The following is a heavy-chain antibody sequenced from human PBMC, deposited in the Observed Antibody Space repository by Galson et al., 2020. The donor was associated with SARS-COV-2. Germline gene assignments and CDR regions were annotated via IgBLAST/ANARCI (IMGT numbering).Heavy chain of an antibody. CDR1: GFTFSSYA. V-gene: IGHV3-30*04. CDR3: ARENNWGSRSYYFDY. J-gene: IGHJ4*02. D-gene: IGHD7-27*01. CDR2: ISYDGSNK. Sequence: GESLKISCAASGFTFSSYAMHWVRQAPGKGLEWVAVISYDGSNKYYADSVKGRFTISRDNSKNTLYLQMNSLRAEDTAVYYCARENNWGSRSYYFDYWGQGTLVTVSS.